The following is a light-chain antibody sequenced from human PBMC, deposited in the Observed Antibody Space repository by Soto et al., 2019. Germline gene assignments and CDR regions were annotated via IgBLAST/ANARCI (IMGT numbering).Light chain of an antibody. J-gene: IGKJ1*01. V-gene: IGKV1-5*03. CDR1: QGISGW. Sequence: DIQLTQSPSFLSASVGDRVTITCRASQGISGWLAWYQQKPGRAPKLLIHKASTLQSGVPSRFTGSESGTEFTLTISSLQPDDFATYYCQQYDTFPWTLGQGTRVDIK. CDR2: KAS. CDR3: QQYDTFPWT.